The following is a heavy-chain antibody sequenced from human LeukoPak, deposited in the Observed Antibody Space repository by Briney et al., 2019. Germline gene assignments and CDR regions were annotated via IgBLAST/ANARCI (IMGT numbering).Heavy chain of an antibody. D-gene: IGHD3-3*01. CDR2: INPNSGGT. J-gene: IGHJ3*02. CDR1: GYTFTGHY. CDR3: AREEAGITVFGVVPDAFDI. Sequence: ASVKVSCKASGYTFTGHYMHWVRQAPGQGLEWMGWINPNSGGTNYAPKFQGRVTMTRDRSINTAYMELSSLRSDDTAIYYCAREEAGITVFGVVPDAFDICGQGTMVTVSS. V-gene: IGHV1-2*02.